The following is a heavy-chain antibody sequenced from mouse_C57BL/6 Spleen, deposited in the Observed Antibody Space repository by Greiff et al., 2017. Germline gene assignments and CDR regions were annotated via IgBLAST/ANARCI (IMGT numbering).Heavy chain of an antibody. D-gene: IGHD1-1*01. CDR3: ARGYYYGSSWYFDV. CDR1: GYSITSGYY. CDR2: ISYDGSN. V-gene: IGHV3-6*01. Sequence: ESGPGLVKPSQSLSLTCSVTGYSITSGYYWNWIRQFPGNKLEWMGYISYDGSNNYNPSLKNRISITRDTSKNQFFLKLNSVTTEDTATYYCARGYYYGSSWYFDVWGTGTTVTVSS. J-gene: IGHJ1*03.